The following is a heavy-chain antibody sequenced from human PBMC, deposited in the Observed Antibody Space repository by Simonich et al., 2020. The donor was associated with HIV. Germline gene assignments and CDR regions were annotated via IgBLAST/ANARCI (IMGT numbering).Heavy chain of an antibody. J-gene: IGHJ4*02. CDR3: AREDFGDYGGKHFDY. CDR2: FIPIFGTL. V-gene: IGHV1-69*13. D-gene: IGHD4-17*01. CDR1: GGTFSSYA. Sequence: QVQLVQSGAEVKKPGSSVEVSCKASGGTFSSYAISGVRQAPGQGLEWMGRFIPIFGTLNYAQKFKGRVTMTVDESPSTAYMELNSLTSEDTAIYYCAREDFGDYGGKHFDYWGQGTLVTVSS.